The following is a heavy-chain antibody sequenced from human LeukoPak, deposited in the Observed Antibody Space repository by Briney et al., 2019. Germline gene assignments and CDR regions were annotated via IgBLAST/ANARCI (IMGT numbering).Heavy chain of an antibody. D-gene: IGHD6-13*01. CDR1: GYSFTSYW. Sequence: GGSLKISCKGSGYSFTSYWIGWVRHMPGKGLEWMGIIYPGDSHTRYSPSFQGQVTISADKSISTAYLQWSSLKASDTAMYYCARVAASGTYFDYWGQETLVTVSS. J-gene: IGHJ4*02. CDR2: IYPGDSHT. CDR3: ARVAASGTYFDY. V-gene: IGHV5-51*01.